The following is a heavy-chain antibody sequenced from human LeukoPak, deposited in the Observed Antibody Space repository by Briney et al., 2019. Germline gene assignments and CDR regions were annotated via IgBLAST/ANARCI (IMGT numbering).Heavy chain of an antibody. D-gene: IGHD5-12*01. CDR3: ARDYSGYPELWSFDY. Sequence: ASVKVSCKASGYTFTGYYMHWVRQAPGQGLEWMGWINPNSGGTHYAQKFQGRVTMTRDTSISTAYMELSRLRSDDTAVYYCARDYSGYPELWSFDYWGQGTLVTVSS. V-gene: IGHV1-2*02. CDR2: INPNSGGT. J-gene: IGHJ4*02. CDR1: GYTFTGYY.